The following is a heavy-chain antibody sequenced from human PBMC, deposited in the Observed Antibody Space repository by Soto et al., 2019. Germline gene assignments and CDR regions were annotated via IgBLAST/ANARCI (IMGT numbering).Heavy chain of an antibody. CDR1: GFTFSTYG. V-gene: IGHV3-30*03. Sequence: QVQLVESGGDVVQAGGSLGLSCTASGFTFSTYGMHWVRQAPGKGPEWVAVMSHDGSHKAFLDSVKGRLIISRDNTKNTLYLQMNSLRPDDTAVYYCAGLPRSGWDHYSYGMDVWGQGTTVIVSS. CDR3: AGLPRSGWDHYSYGMDV. CDR2: MSHDGSHK. J-gene: IGHJ6*02. D-gene: IGHD6-19*01.